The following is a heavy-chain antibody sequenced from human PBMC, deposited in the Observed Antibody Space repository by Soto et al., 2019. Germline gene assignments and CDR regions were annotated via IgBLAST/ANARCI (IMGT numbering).Heavy chain of an antibody. D-gene: IGHD3-22*01. V-gene: IGHV3-23*01. CDR3: AKAATYYYDSGGYYLDY. J-gene: IGHJ4*02. CDR2: ISGSGGST. Sequence: GGSLRLSCAASGFTFSSYAMSWVRQAPGKGLEWVSTISGSGGSTYYADSVKGRFTISRDNSKNTLYLQMNSLRAEDTAVYYCAKAATYYYDSGGYYLDYWGQGTLVTVSS. CDR1: GFTFSSYA.